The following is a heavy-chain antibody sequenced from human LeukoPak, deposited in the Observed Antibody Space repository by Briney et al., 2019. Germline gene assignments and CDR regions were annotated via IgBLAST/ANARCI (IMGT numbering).Heavy chain of an antibody. J-gene: IGHJ4*02. CDR1: GGSISSSNYY. CDR3: ARQTGAPGFDY. V-gene: IGHV4-39*01. D-gene: IGHD1-14*01. Sequence: PSETLSLTCTVSGGSISSSNYYWGWIRQPPGKGLEWMGSIYQSGNTYYNPSLKSRVTIFVDTAKNQFSLRLNSVTAADTAVYYCARQTGAPGFDYWGQGTLVTVSS. CDR2: IYQSGNT.